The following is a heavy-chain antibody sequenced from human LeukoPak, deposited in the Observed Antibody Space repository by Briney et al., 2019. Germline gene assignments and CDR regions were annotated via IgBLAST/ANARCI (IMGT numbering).Heavy chain of an antibody. V-gene: IGHV1-69*04. CDR2: IIPILGIA. CDR3: ASSSSSPLYYYYGMDV. J-gene: IGHJ6*02. CDR1: GYTLTSYA. Sequence: PVKVSCKASGYTLTSYAMNWVRQAPGQGLEWMGRIIPILGIANYAQKFQGRVTITADKSTSTAYMELSSLRSEDTAVYYCASSSSSPLYYYYGMDVWGQGTTVTVSS. D-gene: IGHD6-13*01.